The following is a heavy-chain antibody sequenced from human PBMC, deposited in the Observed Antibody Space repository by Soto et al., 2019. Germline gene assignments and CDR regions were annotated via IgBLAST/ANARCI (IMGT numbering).Heavy chain of an antibody. CDR3: AKDRMVTSNFYGMDV. CDR1: GDSGFSFSSYG. Sequence: VQLVESGGGVVQPGRSLTLSCAASGDSGFSFSSYGFHWGRQAPGKGLEWVAVISYDGTIRHFAESVKGRFTVSRDNAMLTVDLQMNSLRPEDTAVYYCAKDRMVTSNFYGMDVWGQGTTVTVSS. V-gene: IGHV3-30*18. J-gene: IGHJ6*02. CDR2: ISYDGTIR. D-gene: IGHD2-8*01.